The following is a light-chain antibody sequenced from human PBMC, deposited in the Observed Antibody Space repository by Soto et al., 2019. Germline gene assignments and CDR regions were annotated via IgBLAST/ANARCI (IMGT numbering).Light chain of an antibody. CDR1: SSDVGGYNY. CDR3: SSYTSSSTEVV. V-gene: IGLV2-14*01. CDR2: DVS. J-gene: IGLJ2*01. Sequence: QSALTQPASVSGSPGQSITISCTGTSSDVGGYNYVFWYQQHPGKAPKLMIYDVSNRPSGVSNRFSGSKSGNTASLTISGPQAEDEADYYCSSYTSSSTEVVFGGGTKLTVL.